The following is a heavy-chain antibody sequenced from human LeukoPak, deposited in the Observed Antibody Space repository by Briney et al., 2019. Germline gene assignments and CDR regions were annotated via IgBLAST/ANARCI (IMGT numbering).Heavy chain of an antibody. CDR2: INPNSGGT. CDR1: GYTFTGYY. V-gene: IGHV1-2*02. Sequence: AASAKVSCKASGYTFTGYYMHWVRQAPGQGLEWVGWINPNSGGTNYAQKFQGRVTMTTDTSTSTAYMELRSLRSDDTAVYYCARGNRGVVIQPLYYFDYWGQGTLVTVSS. D-gene: IGHD3-3*01. CDR3: ARGNRGVVIQPLYYFDY. J-gene: IGHJ4*02.